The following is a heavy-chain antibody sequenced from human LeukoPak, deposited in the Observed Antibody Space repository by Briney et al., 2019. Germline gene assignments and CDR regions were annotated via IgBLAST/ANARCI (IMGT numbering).Heavy chain of an antibody. D-gene: IGHD3-22*01. CDR3: AREIDSSGYQANYFDY. V-gene: IGHV3-23*01. J-gene: IGHJ4*02. CDR1: GFTLSNYA. CDR2: LSGSGGTI. Sequence: GGSLRLSCEASGFTLSNYAMSWVRQAPGKGLEWVSTLSGSGGTIYYADSAKGRFTISRDNSKNTLYLQVNSLRAEDTAIYYCAREIDSSGYQANYFDYWGQGTLVTVSS.